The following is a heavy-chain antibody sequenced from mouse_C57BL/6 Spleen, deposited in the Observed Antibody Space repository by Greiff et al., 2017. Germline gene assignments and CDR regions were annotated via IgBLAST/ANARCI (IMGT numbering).Heavy chain of an antibody. CDR3: ARWLRAWFAY. J-gene: IGHJ3*01. CDR1: GYTFTDYN. Sequence: EVKLQESGPELVKPGASVKMSCKASGYTFTDYNMHWVKQSHGKSLEWIGYINPNNGGTSYNQKFKGKATLTVNKSASTAYMELRSLTSEDSAVYYCARWLRAWFAYWGQGTLVTVSA. D-gene: IGHD2-2*01. V-gene: IGHV1-22*01. CDR2: INPNNGGT.